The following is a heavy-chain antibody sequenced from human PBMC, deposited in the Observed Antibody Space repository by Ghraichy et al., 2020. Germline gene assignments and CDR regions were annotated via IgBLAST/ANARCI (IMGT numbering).Heavy chain of an antibody. J-gene: IGHJ4*02. CDR1: GFTFSSYG. D-gene: IGHD3-22*01. CDR3: AKDPKQAMIVVARPAYFYY. Sequence: GGSLRLSCAASGFTFSSYGMHWVRQAPGKGLEWMAVISYDGSNKYYADSVKGRFTISRDNSKNTLYLQMNSLRAEDTAVYYCAKDPKQAMIVVARPAYFYYWGQGPLVTVSS. CDR2: ISYDGSNK. V-gene: IGHV3-30*18.